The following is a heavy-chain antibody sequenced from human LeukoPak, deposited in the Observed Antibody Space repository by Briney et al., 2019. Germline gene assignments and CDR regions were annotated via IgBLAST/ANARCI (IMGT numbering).Heavy chain of an antibody. CDR3: AKGPMDSSKYLFDY. D-gene: IGHD4-11*01. CDR2: ITGSGVDT. V-gene: IGHV3-23*01. CDR1: GFTFSSHA. Sequence: GGPLRLSCAASGFTFSSHAMSWVRQAPGKGLEWVSVITGSGVDTYYAGSVKGRFTISRDNSKNTLYVQMNSLGAEDTAIYYCAKGPMDSSKYLFDYWGQGTLVTVSS. J-gene: IGHJ4*02.